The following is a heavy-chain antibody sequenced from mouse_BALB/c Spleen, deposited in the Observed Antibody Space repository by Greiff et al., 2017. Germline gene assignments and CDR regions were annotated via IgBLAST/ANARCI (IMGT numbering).Heavy chain of an antibody. CDR1: GFDFSRYW. D-gene: IGHD2-4*01. Sequence: EVKLMESGGGLVQPGGSLKLSCAASGFDFSRYWMSWVRQAPGKGLEWIGEINPDSSTINYTPSLKDKFIISRDNAKNTLYLQMSKVRSEDTALYYCAGPERGLRQGFAYWGQGTLVTVSA. CDR3: AGPERGLRQGFAY. V-gene: IGHV4-1*02. J-gene: IGHJ3*01. CDR2: INPDSSTI.